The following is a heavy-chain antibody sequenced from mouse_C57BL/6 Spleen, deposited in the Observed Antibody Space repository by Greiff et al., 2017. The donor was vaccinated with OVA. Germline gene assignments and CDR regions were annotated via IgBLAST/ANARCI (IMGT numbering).Heavy chain of an antibody. V-gene: IGHV5-6*01. Sequence: EVKLVESGGDLVKPGGSLKLSCAASGFTFSSYGMSWVRQTPDKRLEWVATISSGGSYTYYPDSVKGRFTISRDNAKNTLYLQMSSLKSEDTAMYYCARGTAQALYYAMDYWGQGTSVTVSS. CDR3: ARGTAQALYYAMDY. CDR2: ISSGGSYT. J-gene: IGHJ4*01. D-gene: IGHD3-2*02. CDR1: GFTFSSYG.